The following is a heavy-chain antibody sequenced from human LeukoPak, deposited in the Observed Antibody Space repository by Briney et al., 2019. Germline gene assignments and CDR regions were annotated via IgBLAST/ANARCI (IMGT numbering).Heavy chain of an antibody. Sequence: AGSLRLSCAGSGFVFRSYWMHWVRQTPGKGLVWVSRIQSDGSRADYADFAKGRFTISRDNARDTVDLQMNSLRAEDTAVYYCAREGANYQDYFDSWGQGTLVTVSS. CDR1: GFVFRSYW. J-gene: IGHJ4*02. D-gene: IGHD4/OR15-4a*01. V-gene: IGHV3-74*01. CDR2: IQSDGSRA. CDR3: AREGANYQDYFDS.